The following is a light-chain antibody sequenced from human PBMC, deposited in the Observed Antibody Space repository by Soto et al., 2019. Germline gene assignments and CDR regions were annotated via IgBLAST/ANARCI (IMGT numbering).Light chain of an antibody. Sequence: EIVLTQSPGTLSLSPGERATLSCRSSETVSSTSLAWYQHKPGQAPRLLMYGVSSRATGIPDRFSGSGSGTDFTRTINRLEPEDFAVYFCQQYDNSVWTFGQGTKVEIK. CDR1: ETVSSTS. J-gene: IGKJ1*01. V-gene: IGKV3-20*01. CDR3: QQYDNSVWT. CDR2: GVS.